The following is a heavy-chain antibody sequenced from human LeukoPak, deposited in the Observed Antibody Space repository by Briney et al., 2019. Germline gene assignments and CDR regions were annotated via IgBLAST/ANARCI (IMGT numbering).Heavy chain of an antibody. CDR2: VNKDGTTT. CDR3: AKDLSWGSTDY. CDR1: GFTFSNFW. V-gene: IGHV3-74*01. J-gene: IGHJ4*02. Sequence: GGSLRLSCAASGFTFSNFWMHWVRQAPGKGLVWVSRVNKDGTTTTYADSVKGRFTISRDNAKNTLFLQMNSLRAEDTAVYYCAKDLSWGSTDYWGQGALVTVSS. D-gene: IGHD7-27*01.